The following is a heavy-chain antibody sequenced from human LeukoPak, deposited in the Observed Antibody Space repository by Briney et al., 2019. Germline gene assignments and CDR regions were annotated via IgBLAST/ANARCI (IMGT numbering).Heavy chain of an antibody. CDR2: ITGSGDST. Sequence: SGGSLGLSCAASGFIFSTYAMSWVRQAPGKGLEWVSAITGSGDSTYYADSVKGRFTISRDNSKNTLSLQMNSLRAEDTAVYYCAKENPVGGTNYFDYWGQGTLVIVPS. CDR3: AKENPVGGTNYFDY. J-gene: IGHJ4*02. V-gene: IGHV3-23*01. D-gene: IGHD1-26*01. CDR1: GFIFSTYA.